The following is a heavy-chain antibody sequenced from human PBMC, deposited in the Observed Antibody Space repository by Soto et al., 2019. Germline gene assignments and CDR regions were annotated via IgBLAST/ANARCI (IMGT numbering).Heavy chain of an antibody. J-gene: IGHJ5*02. Sequence: SETLSLTYSVSGASMNGYHWSWIRQPAGKGLEWIGHIHSSGSTNYNPSLKSRVTMSVDTSKNQFSLRLMSLTAADTAVYYCARDKGVAAAGITWFDPWGQGSLVTVYS. CDR1: GASMNGYH. CDR2: IHSSGST. D-gene: IGHD6-13*01. CDR3: ARDKGVAAAGITWFDP. V-gene: IGHV4-4*07.